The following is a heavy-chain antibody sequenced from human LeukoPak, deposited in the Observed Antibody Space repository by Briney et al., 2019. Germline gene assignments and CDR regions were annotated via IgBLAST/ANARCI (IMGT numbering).Heavy chain of an antibody. D-gene: IGHD6-19*01. CDR1: VGSISSYY. CDR2: IYTSGST. CDR3: AREAVAGNYYMDV. V-gene: IGHV4-4*07. Sequence: PSETLSLTCTVSVGSISSYYWSCIRQPAGKGLEWIGRIYTSGSTNYNPSLKSRVTMSVDTSKNQFSLKLSSVTAADTAVYYRAREAVAGNYYMDVWGKGTTVTVSS. J-gene: IGHJ6*03.